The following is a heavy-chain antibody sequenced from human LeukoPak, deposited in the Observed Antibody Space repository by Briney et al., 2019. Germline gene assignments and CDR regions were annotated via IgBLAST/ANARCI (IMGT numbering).Heavy chain of an antibody. CDR3: ARAGMAAAGTWFDP. J-gene: IGHJ5*02. D-gene: IGHD6-13*01. Sequence: ASVKVSCKASGYTFTSYYMHWVRQAPGQGLEWMGIINPSGGSTSYAQKFQGRVTMTRDTSTSTVYMELSSLRSEDSAVYYCARAGMAAAGTWFDPWAREPWSPYPQ. CDR2: INPSGGST. CDR1: GYTFTSYY. V-gene: IGHV1-46*01.